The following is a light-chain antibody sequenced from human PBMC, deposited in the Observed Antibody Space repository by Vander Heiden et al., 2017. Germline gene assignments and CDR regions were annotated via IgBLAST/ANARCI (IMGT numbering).Light chain of an antibody. Sequence: QSVLTQPPSASGTPGQRVTISCSGSSSNIGSNTVNWHQQLPGTAPKLLIYGNNQRPSGVPDRFSGSKSGTSASLAISGLQSEDEADYYCAAWDDSLNGWVFGGGTKLTVL. J-gene: IGLJ3*02. V-gene: IGLV1-44*01. CDR3: AAWDDSLNGWV. CDR2: GNN. CDR1: SSNIGSNT.